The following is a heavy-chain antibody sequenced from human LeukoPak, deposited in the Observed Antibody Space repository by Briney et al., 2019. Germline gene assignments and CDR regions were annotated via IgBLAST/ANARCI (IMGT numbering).Heavy chain of an antibody. CDR1: GFTFSSYG. CDR2: IWYDGSNK. J-gene: IGHJ4*02. V-gene: IGHV3-33*01. D-gene: IGHD2-8*01. CDR3: ARASGVTIRPGDY. Sequence: GGSLRLSCAASGFTFSSYGMHWVRQAPGKGLEWVAVIWYDGSNKYYADSVKGRFTISRDNSMNTLYLQMNSLRVEDTAVYYCARASGVTIRPGDYWGQGTLVTVSS.